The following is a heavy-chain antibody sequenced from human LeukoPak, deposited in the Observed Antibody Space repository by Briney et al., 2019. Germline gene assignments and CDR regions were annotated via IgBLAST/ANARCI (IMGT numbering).Heavy chain of an antibody. CDR3: ARFPDRDYGGSWYFDY. D-gene: IGHD4-23*01. Sequence: GASVKVSCKASGGTFSSYAISWVRQAPGQGLEWMGGIIPIFGTANYAQKFQGRVTITADESTSTAYMELSSLRSEDTAVYYCARFPDRDYGGSWYFDYWGQGTLVTVSS. V-gene: IGHV1-69*13. CDR2: IIPIFGTA. CDR1: GGTFSSYA. J-gene: IGHJ4*02.